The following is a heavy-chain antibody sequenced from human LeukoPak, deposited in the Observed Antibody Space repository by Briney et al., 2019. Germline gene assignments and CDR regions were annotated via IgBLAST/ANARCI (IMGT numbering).Heavy chain of an antibody. J-gene: IGHJ6*02. CDR3: ARDPYSSGWPSYYYYGMDV. CDR2: IKQDGSEK. V-gene: IGHV3-7*01. CDR1: GFTFSSYW. D-gene: IGHD6-19*01. Sequence: PXGSLRLSCAASGFTFSSYWMSWVRQAPGKGLEWVANIKQDGSEKYYVDSVKGRFTISRDNAKNSLYLQMNSLRAEDTAVYYCARDPYSSGWPSYYYYGMDVWGQGTTVTVSS.